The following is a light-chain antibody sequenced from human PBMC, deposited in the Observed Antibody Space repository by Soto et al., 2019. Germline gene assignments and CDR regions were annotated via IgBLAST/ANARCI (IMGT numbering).Light chain of an antibody. V-gene: IGKV3-15*01. Sequence: EIVMTQSPATLSVSPGQRVTLSCRASQSVGSSLAWYQQKPGLAPRLLIYGASTRATDIPARFSGSGSGTAFTLTISSLQSEDFANYYCQQYYNWPPFTFGQGTKLEIK. J-gene: IGKJ2*01. CDR3: QQYYNWPPFT. CDR2: GAS. CDR1: QSVGSS.